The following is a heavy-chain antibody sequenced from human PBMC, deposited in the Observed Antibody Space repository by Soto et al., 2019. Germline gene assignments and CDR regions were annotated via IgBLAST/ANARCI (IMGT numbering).Heavy chain of an antibody. CDR1: GGTFSSYA. V-gene: IGHV1-69*13. D-gene: IGHD6-19*01. CDR2: IIPIFGTA. Sequence: SVKVSCKASGGTFSSYAISWVRQAPGQGLEWMGGIIPIFGTANYAQKFQGRVTITADEPTSTAYMELSSLRSEDTAVYYCARAYYSSGWGLDYWGQGTLVTVSS. J-gene: IGHJ4*02. CDR3: ARAYYSSGWGLDY.